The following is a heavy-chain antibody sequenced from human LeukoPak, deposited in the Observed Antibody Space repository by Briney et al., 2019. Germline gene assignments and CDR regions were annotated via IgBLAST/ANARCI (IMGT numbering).Heavy chain of an antibody. V-gene: IGHV1-18*01. CDR2: ISAYNGNT. D-gene: IGHD2-2*01. Sequence: ASVKVSCNASGYTFTSYGISWVRQAPGQGLEWMGWISAYNGNTNYAQKLQGRVTMTTDTSTSTAYMELRSLRSDDTAVYYCARDGLRYCSSTSCYRSWFDPWGQGTLVTVSS. CDR3: ARDGLRYCSSTSCYRSWFDP. CDR1: GYTFTSYG. J-gene: IGHJ5*02.